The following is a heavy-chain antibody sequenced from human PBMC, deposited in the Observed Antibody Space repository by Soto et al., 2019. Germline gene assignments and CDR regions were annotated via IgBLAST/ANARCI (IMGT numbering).Heavy chain of an antibody. D-gene: IGHD6-13*01. Sequence: GASVKVSCKASGYTFTSYAMHWARQAPGQRLEWMGWINAGNGNTKYSQKFQGRVTITRDTSASTAYMELSSLRSEDTAVYYCARDLAAAGTVYYFDYWGQGTLVTVSS. CDR3: ARDLAAAGTVYYFDY. V-gene: IGHV1-3*01. J-gene: IGHJ4*02. CDR2: INAGNGNT. CDR1: GYTFTSYA.